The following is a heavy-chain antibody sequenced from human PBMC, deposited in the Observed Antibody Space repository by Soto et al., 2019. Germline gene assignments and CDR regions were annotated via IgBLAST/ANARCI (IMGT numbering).Heavy chain of an antibody. D-gene: IGHD2-2*01. J-gene: IGHJ4*02. CDR2: ISPMFGNA. CDR3: ARDVEVHTPVFGF. Sequence: QVQLVQSGAEVKRPGSSVKVSCKASGGTFNNYAINWVRQAPGQGLEWMGDISPMFGNANYAQKFQGRVKITADDSTATAYLELSSVRSEDTALYYCARDVEVHTPVFGFWGQGSRVTVSS. CDR1: GGTFNNYA. V-gene: IGHV1-69*01.